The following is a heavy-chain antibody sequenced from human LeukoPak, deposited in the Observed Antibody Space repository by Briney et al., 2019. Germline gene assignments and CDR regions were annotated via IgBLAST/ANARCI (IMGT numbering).Heavy chain of an antibody. J-gene: IGHJ4*02. CDR2: ISYDGSNK. Sequence: GRSLRLSCAASGFTFSSYAMHWVRQAPGKGLEWVAVISYDGSNKYYADSVKGRFTISRDNSKNTLYLQMNSLRAEDTAVYYCAREPRSLRYFDWLLEYWGQGTLVTVSS. CDR3: AREPRSLRYFDWLLEY. V-gene: IGHV3-30-3*01. CDR1: GFTFSSYA. D-gene: IGHD3-9*01.